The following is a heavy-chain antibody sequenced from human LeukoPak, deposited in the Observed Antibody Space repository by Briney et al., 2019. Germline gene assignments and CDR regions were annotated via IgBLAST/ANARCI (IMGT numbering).Heavy chain of an antibody. D-gene: IGHD1-20*01. CDR2: IYYSGST. CDR1: GGSIRSGGYY. J-gene: IGHJ5*02. CDR3: ARDLKPNRYNWNLVGLFDP. Sequence: PSETLSLTCTVSGGSIRSGGYYWSWIRQHPGKGLEWIGYIYYSGSTYYNPSLKSRVTISVDTSKNQFSLKLSSVTAADTAVYYCARDLKPNRYNWNLVGLFDPWGQGTLVTVSS. V-gene: IGHV4-31*03.